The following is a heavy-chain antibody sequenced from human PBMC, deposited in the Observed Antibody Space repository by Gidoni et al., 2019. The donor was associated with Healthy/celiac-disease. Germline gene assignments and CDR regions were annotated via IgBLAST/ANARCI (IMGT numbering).Heavy chain of an antibody. V-gene: IGHV3-23*01. CDR3: AKSLSYCSSTSCSGRFDP. CDR2: ISVSGGST. CDR1: GFTFSSYA. D-gene: IGHD2-2*01. Sequence: EVQLLESGGGLGQPGGSLRLSCAAAGFTFSSYARSWVRQAPGKGLEWVSAISVSGGSTYYADSVKGRFTISRDNSKNTLYLQMNSLRAEDTAVYYCAKSLSYCSSTSCSGRFDPWGQGTLVTVSS. J-gene: IGHJ5*02.